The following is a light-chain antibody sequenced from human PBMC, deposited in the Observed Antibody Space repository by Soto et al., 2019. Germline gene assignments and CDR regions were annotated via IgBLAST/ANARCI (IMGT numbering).Light chain of an antibody. J-gene: IGKJ5*01. CDR3: QQYGSSQIT. Sequence: EIVLTQSPGTLSLSPGERATLSCRASQSVSSSYLAWYQQKPGQAPRLLIYGASNRATGIPDRFSGSGSGTDFTLTISRLEPEDFAVDYWQQYGSSQITFGQGTRLEIK. CDR2: GAS. CDR1: QSVSSSY. V-gene: IGKV3-20*01.